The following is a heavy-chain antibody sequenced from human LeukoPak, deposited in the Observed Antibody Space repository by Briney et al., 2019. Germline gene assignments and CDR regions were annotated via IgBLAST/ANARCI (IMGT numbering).Heavy chain of an antibody. J-gene: IGHJ4*02. Sequence: GESLKISCKGSGYSFTNYWIGWVRQMPGKGLEWMGIIYPGDSDTRYSPSFQGQVTISADKSISTAYLQWSSLKASDTAMYYCARHHDYDSSGYPLDFDYWGQGTLVTVSS. CDR2: IYPGDSDT. CDR1: GYSFTNYW. CDR3: ARHHDYDSSGYPLDFDY. V-gene: IGHV5-51*01. D-gene: IGHD3-22*01.